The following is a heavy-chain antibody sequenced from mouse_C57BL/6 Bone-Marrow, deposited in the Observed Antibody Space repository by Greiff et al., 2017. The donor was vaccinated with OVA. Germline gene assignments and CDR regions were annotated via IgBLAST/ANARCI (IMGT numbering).Heavy chain of an antibody. V-gene: IGHV1-55*01. Sequence: QVQLQQPGAELVKPGASVKMSCKASGYTFTSYWIPWVKQRPGQGLEWIGVLYPGSGSTNYNEKFKSKATLPVDTSSSTASMQLSRLTSEDSAVDYGAVYYYGSSDWYFDVWGTGTTVTVTS. CDR2: LYPGSGST. J-gene: IGHJ1*03. CDR3: AVYYYGSSDWYFDV. CDR1: GYTFTSYW. D-gene: IGHD1-1*01.